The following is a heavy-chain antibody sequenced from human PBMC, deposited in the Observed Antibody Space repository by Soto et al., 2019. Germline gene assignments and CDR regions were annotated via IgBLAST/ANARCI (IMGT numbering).Heavy chain of an antibody. V-gene: IGHV3-9*01. CDR1: GFTFDDYA. CDR2: ISWNSGSI. J-gene: IGHJ3*02. CDR3: AKAMIVVDTSTGAFDI. Sequence: EVLLVESGGGLVQPGRSLRLSCAASGFTFDDYAMHWVRQAPGKGLEWVSGISWNSGSIGYADSVKGRFTISRDNAKNSLYLQTNSLRAEDTALYYCAKAMIVVDTSTGAFDIWGQGTMVIVSS. D-gene: IGHD3-22*01.